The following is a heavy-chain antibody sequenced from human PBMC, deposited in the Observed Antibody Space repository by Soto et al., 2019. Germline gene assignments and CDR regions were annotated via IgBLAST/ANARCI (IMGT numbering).Heavy chain of an antibody. CDR2: IHYSGVT. J-gene: IGHJ4*02. CDR1: VGAITNDGYY. V-gene: IGHV4-31*03. Sequence: QVQLQESGPGLVKPSQTLSLTCNVSVGAITNDGYYWSWIRQHPGKALEWIGNIHYSGVTYYNPTLKRRAAISVDISKHQFSLKLNSVTAADTAVYYCARLDLCYDYWGQGSLVTVSS. D-gene: IGHD2-15*01. CDR3: ARLDLCYDY.